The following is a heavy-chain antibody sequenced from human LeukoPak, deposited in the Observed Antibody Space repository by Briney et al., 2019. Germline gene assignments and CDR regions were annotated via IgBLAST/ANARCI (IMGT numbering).Heavy chain of an antibody. CDR3: TRHPDIVMVVAENWFDP. CDR2: IRSKANSYAT. V-gene: IGHV3-73*01. Sequence: PGGSLRLSCAASGFTFSGSAMHWVRQASGKGLEWVGRIRSKANSYATAYAASVKGRFTISRDDSKNTAYLQMNSLKTEDTAVYYCTRHPDIVMVVAENWFDPWGQGTLVTVSS. D-gene: IGHD2-15*01. CDR1: GFTFSGSA. J-gene: IGHJ5*02.